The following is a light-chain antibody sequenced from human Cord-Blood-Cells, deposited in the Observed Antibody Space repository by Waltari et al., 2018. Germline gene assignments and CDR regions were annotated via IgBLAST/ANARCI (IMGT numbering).Light chain of an antibody. J-gene: IGKJ2*01. V-gene: IGKV3-20*01. Sequence: EIVLTQSPGTLSLSPGERATLSCRASQSVSSSYLAWYQQKPGQAPSLLIYGASSRATGIPDTFSGSVSGTDFTLTISRLEPEDFAVYYCQQYGSSMYTFGQGTKLEIK. CDR3: QQYGSSMYT. CDR2: GAS. CDR1: QSVSSSY.